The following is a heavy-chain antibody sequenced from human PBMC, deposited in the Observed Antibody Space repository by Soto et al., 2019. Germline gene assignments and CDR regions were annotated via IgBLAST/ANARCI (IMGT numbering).Heavy chain of an antibody. CDR2: INPSGGST. V-gene: IGHV1-46*03. Sequence: ASVKVSCKASGYTFTSYYMHWVRQAPGQGLEWMGIINPSGGSTSYAQKFQGRVTMTSDTSTSTVYRELSSLRSEDTAVYYCARDYCTNGVCFPSFYYYYYYMDVWGKGTTVTVS. CDR3: ARDYCTNGVCFPSFYYYYYYMDV. CDR1: GYTFTSYY. D-gene: IGHD2-8*01. J-gene: IGHJ6*03.